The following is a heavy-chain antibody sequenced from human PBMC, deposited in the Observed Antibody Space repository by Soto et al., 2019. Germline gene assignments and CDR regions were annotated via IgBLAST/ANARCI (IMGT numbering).Heavy chain of an antibody. CDR1: GGSISSSSYY. Sequence: SETLSLTCTVSGGSISSSSYYWGWIRQPPGKGLEWIGSIYYSGSTYYNPSLKSRVTISVDTSKNQFSLKLSSVTAADTAVYYCARQVSIVVVVAAPDYWGQGTLVTVSS. CDR3: ARQVSIVVVVAAPDY. J-gene: IGHJ4*02. V-gene: IGHV4-39*01. CDR2: IYYSGST. D-gene: IGHD2-15*01.